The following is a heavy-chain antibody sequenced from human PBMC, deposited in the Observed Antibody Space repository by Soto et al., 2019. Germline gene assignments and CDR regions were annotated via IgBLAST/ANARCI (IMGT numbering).Heavy chain of an antibody. Sequence: QVQLVESGGGLVNPGGSLRLSCAASGFTFSDYYMSWIRQAPGKGLEWVSYIHSSSSYTNYAYSVKGRFTISRDNAQNSLYLQMNSLIAEDTAVYYCARTIVAACGRRYFDLWGRGTMVTVSS. CDR2: IHSSSSYT. J-gene: IGHJ2*01. CDR3: ARTIVAACGRRYFDL. V-gene: IGHV3-11*05. CDR1: GFTFSDYY. D-gene: IGHD6-13*01.